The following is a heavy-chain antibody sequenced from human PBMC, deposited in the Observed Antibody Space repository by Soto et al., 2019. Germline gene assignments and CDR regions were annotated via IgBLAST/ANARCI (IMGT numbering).Heavy chain of an antibody. CDR1: GGSLSSYY. J-gene: IGHJ6*02. D-gene: IGHD3-16*02. CDR3: ARVRRRPPVTDV. V-gene: IGHV4-59*12. Sequence: SETLSLTCTVSGGSLSSYYWSWIRQPPGGGLEWIGYIYYSGSTNYNPSLKSRVTISVDTSKNQFSLKLSSVTAADTAVYYCARVRRRPPVTDVWGQGTTVTVSS. CDR2: IYYSGST.